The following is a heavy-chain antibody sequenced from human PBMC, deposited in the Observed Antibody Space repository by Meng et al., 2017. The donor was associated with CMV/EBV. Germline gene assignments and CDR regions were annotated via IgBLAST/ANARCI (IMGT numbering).Heavy chain of an antibody. CDR3: ARDTYYDILTGYYSPRGVDY. CDR1: GFTFSSYW. J-gene: IGHJ4*02. D-gene: IGHD3-9*01. CDR2: IKQDGSEK. Sequence: GGSLRLSCAASGFTFSSYWMSWVRQAPGKGLEWVANIKQDGSEKYYVDSVKGRFTISRDNAKNSLYLQMNSLRAEDTAVYYCARDTYYDILTGYYSPRGVDYWGQGTLVTSPQ. V-gene: IGHV3-7*01.